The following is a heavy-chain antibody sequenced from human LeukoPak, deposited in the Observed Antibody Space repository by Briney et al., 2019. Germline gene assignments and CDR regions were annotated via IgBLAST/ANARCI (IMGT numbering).Heavy chain of an antibody. Sequence: SETLSLTCTVSGGSFNSYYWIWMRQLPGRGLEWIGYIYYSGSTSYNPSLKSRVTISLDTSKNQFSLKLSSVTAADTAVYYCARFITGSGMDVWGQGTPVTVSS. CDR2: IYYSGST. CDR3: ARFITGSGMDV. J-gene: IGHJ6*02. V-gene: IGHV4-59*01. CDR1: GGSFNSYY. D-gene: IGHD1-20*01.